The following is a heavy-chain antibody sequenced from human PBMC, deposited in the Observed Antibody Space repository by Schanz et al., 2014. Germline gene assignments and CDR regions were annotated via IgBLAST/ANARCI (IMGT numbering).Heavy chain of an antibody. J-gene: IGHJ6*03. D-gene: IGHD2-2*01. Sequence: QVQLVQSGAEVKKPGASVKVSCKTSGYTFTDYPINWVRQAPGRRLEWMGWIIPILGIANYAQKFQGRVTFTADKSTSTAYMELSSLKSEDTAVYYCARQGIGYQHGRYYYYMDVWGRGTTVTVSS. CDR1: GYTFTDYP. CDR3: ARQGIGYQHGRYYYYMDV. V-gene: IGHV1-69*10. CDR2: IIPILGIA.